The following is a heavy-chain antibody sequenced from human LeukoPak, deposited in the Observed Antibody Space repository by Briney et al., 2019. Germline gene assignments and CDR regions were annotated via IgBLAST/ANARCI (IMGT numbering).Heavy chain of an antibody. J-gene: IGHJ4*02. Sequence: GASVKVSCRVSGYTLTELSMHWVRQAPGKGLEWMGGFDPEDGETIYAQKFQGRVTMTEDTSTDTAYMELSSLRSEDTAVYYCATEAFGPIGHYFDYWGQGTLDTVSS. V-gene: IGHV1-24*01. CDR3: ATEAFGPIGHYFDY. CDR1: GYTLTELS. D-gene: IGHD3-3*02. CDR2: FDPEDGET.